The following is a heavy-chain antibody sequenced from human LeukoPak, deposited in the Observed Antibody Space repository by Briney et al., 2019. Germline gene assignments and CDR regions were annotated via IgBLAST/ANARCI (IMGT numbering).Heavy chain of an antibody. V-gene: IGHV3-21*01. CDR2: ISSSSSYI. CDR1: GFTFSSYS. Sequence: PGGSLRLSCAASGFTFSSYSMNWVRQAPGKGLERVSSISSSSSYIYYADSVKGRFTISRDNAKNSLYLQMNSLRGEDTAVYYCARVLGYYYDSRGHDYWGQGTLVTVSS. CDR3: ARVLGYYYDSRGHDY. J-gene: IGHJ4*02. D-gene: IGHD3-22*01.